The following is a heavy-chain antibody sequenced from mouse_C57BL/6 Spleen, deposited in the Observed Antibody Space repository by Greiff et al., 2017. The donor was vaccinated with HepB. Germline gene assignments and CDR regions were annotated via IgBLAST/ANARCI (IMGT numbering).Heavy chain of an antibody. D-gene: IGHD2-4*01. CDR2: INYDGSST. V-gene: IGHV5-16*01. J-gene: IGHJ1*03. Sequence: EVQLQESEGGLVQPGSSMKLSCTASGFTFSDYYMAWVRQVPEKGLEWVANINYDGSSTYYLDSLKSRFIISRDNAKNILYLQMSSLKSEDTATYYCARSRHYDYDGGYFDVWGTGTTVTVSS. CDR3: ARSRHYDYDGGYFDV. CDR1: GFTFSDYY.